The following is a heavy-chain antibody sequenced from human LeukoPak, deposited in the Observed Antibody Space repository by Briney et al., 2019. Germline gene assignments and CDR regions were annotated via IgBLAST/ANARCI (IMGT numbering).Heavy chain of an antibody. CDR1: GGSISSGGYS. CDR2: IYHSGST. CDR3: ARDRYYYDSSGYYYREFDY. V-gene: IGHV4-30-2*01. J-gene: IGHJ4*02. Sequence: SQTLSLTCAVSGGSISSGGYSWSWIRQPPGKGLEWIGYIYHSGSTYYNPSLKSRVTISVDRSKNQFSLKLSSVTAADTAVYYCARDRYYYDSSGYYYREFDYWGQGTLVTVSS. D-gene: IGHD3-22*01.